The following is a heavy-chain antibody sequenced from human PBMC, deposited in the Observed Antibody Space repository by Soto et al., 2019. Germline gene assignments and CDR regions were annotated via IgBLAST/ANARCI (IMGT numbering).Heavy chain of an antibody. CDR2: ISGSGGST. Sequence: HPGGSLRLSCAASGFTFSTYAMSWVRLAPGKGLEWVSGISGSGGSTFFADSVKGRFTVSRDNSQNTVYLQMNSLRAEDTAVYYCAKELDIVVVPAAIYDWFDPWGQGTLVTVSS. J-gene: IGHJ5*02. D-gene: IGHD2-2*01. CDR3: AKELDIVVVPAAIYDWFDP. CDR1: GFTFSTYA. V-gene: IGHV3-23*01.